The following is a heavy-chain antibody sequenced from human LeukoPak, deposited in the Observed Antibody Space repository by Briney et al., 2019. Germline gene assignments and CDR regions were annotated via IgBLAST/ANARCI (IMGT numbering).Heavy chain of an antibody. Sequence: WASVTVSCKASGYTFTGYYMHWVRQAPGQGLEWMGWINPNSGGTNYAQKFQGRVTMTRDTSISTAYMELSRLRSDDTAVYYCARDYRYYYDSSGLLHFDYWGQGTLVTVSS. J-gene: IGHJ4*02. CDR3: ARDYRYYYDSSGLLHFDY. D-gene: IGHD3-22*01. CDR2: INPNSGGT. V-gene: IGHV1-2*02. CDR1: GYTFTGYY.